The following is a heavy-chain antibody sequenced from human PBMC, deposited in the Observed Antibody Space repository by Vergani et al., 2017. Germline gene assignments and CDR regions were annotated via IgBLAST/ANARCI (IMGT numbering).Heavy chain of an antibody. D-gene: IGHD2-21*02. V-gene: IGHV4-39*01. CDR1: GGSISSSSYY. CDR3: ARQYWGGDCYRPDYYYYGMVV. CDR2: LYYSGST. J-gene: IGHJ6*02. Sequence: QLQLQESGPGLVKPSETLSLTCTVSGGSISSSSYYWGWIRQPPGKGLEWIGTLYYSGSTYYNPSLKSRVTISVDTSQNQFSLKLSSVTAADTAVYYCARQYWGGDCYRPDYYYYGMVVWCQGTTVTVSS.